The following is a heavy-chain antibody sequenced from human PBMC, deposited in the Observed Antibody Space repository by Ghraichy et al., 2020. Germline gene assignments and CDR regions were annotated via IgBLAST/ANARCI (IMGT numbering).Heavy chain of an antibody. D-gene: IGHD6-13*01. J-gene: IGHJ5*02. CDR3: ARGRAAAGTGGSNWFDP. CDR2: INHSGST. CDR1: GGSFSGYY. V-gene: IGHV4-34*01. Sequence: LETLSLTCAVYGGSFSGYYWSWIRQPPGKGLEWIGEINHSGSTNYNPSLKSRVTISVDTSKNQFSLKLSSVTAADTAVYYCARGRAAAGTGGSNWFDPWGQGTLVTVSS.